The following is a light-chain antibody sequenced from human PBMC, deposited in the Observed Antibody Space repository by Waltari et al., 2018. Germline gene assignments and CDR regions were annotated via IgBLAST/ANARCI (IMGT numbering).Light chain of an antibody. V-gene: IGLV1-44*01. CDR3: AAWDDSLNGWV. J-gene: IGLJ2*01. Sequence: QSVLTQPPSVSGTPGQRVTISCSGRSSNIGINTVSWFIQFPGTAPKLLIYANNWRPSGVPDRFSGTKSGTSASLAISGLQSEDDATYYCAAWDDSLNGWVFGGGTKLTVL. CDR1: SSNIGINT. CDR2: ANN.